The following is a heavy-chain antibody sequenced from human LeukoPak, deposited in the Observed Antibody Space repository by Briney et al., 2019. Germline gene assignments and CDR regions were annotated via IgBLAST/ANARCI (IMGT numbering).Heavy chain of an antibody. CDR2: IYYSGCT. CDR3: ARLSSSWYQDWYFDL. CDR1: GGSISSYY. Sequence: SETLSLTCTVSGGSISSYYWSWIRQLPGKGLEWIGYIYYSGCTNYNPSLKSRVTISVDTSKNQFSLKLSSVTAADTAVYYCARLSSSWYQDWYFDLWGRGTLVTVSS. J-gene: IGHJ2*01. V-gene: IGHV4-59*08. D-gene: IGHD6-13*01.